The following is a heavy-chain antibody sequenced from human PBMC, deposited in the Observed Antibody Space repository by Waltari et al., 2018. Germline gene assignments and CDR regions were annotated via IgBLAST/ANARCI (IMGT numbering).Heavy chain of an antibody. D-gene: IGHD4-17*01. J-gene: IGHJ4*02. CDR1: GFTFSSYW. Sequence: EVQLVESGGGLVQPGGSLRLSCAASGFTFSSYWMSWVRQAPGKGLEWVANIKQDGSEKYYVDSVKGRFTISRDNAKNSLYLQMNSLRAEDTAVYYCARDLLTTVTINDYWGQGTLVTVSS. V-gene: IGHV3-7*01. CDR3: ARDLLTTVTINDY. CDR2: IKQDGSEK.